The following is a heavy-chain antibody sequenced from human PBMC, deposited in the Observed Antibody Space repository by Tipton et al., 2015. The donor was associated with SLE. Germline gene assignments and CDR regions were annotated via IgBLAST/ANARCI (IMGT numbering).Heavy chain of an antibody. CDR2: IYTSGST. CDR3: ARRVPHRYYFDL. Sequence: TLSLTCTVSGGSISSGSYYWSWIRQPAGKGLEWIGRIYTSGSTNYNPSLKSRVTISVDTSKNQFSLRLTSVSAADTAMYFCARRVPHRYYFDLWRRGTLVTVSS. CDR1: GGSISSGSYY. D-gene: IGHD1-26*01. V-gene: IGHV4-61*02. J-gene: IGHJ2*01.